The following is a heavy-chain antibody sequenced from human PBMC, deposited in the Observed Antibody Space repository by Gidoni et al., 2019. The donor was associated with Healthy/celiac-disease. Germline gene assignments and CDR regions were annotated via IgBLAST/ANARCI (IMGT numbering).Heavy chain of an antibody. V-gene: IGHV4-59*01. CDR3: AASGMDTAMVVFDY. CDR2: IYYSGST. Sequence: QVQLQESGPGLVKPSETLSLTCTVSGGSISSYYWSWIRQPPGTGLEWIGYIYYSGSTNYNPSLKSRVTISVDTSKNQFSLKLSSVTAADTAVYYCAASGMDTAMVVFDYWGQGTLVTVSS. J-gene: IGHJ4*02. D-gene: IGHD5-18*01. CDR1: GGSISSYY.